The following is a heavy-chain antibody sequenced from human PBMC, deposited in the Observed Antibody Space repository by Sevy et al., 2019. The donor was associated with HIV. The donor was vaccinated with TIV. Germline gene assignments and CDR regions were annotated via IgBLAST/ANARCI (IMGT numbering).Heavy chain of an antibody. CDR2: INHSGST. CDR1: GGSFSGYY. J-gene: IGHJ6*02. CDR3: ARQSLYGDYYYGMDV. Sequence: SETLSLTCAVYGGSFSGYYWSWIRQPSGKGLEWIGEINHSGSTNYNPSLKSRVTISVDTSKNQFSLKLSSVTAADTAVYYCARQSLYGDYYYGMDVWGQGTTVTVSS. V-gene: IGHV4-34*01. D-gene: IGHD4-17*01.